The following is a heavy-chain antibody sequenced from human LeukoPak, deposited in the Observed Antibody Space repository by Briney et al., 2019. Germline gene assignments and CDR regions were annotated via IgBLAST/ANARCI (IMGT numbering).Heavy chain of an antibody. CDR1: GYTFTGYY. D-gene: IGHD3-10*01. CDR3: ARSGHITMVRGVGY. Sequence: GASVKVSYKASGYTFTGYYMHWVRQAPGQGLEWMGWINPNSGGTNYAQKFQGRVTMTRDTSISTAYMELSRLRSDDTAVYYCARSGHITMVRGVGYWGQGTLVTVSS. CDR2: INPNSGGT. V-gene: IGHV1-2*02. J-gene: IGHJ4*02.